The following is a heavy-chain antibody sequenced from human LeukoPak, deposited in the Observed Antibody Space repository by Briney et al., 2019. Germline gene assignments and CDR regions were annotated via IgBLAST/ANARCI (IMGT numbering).Heavy chain of an antibody. CDR1: GGSISSYY. CDR2: IYTSGST. Sequence: SETLSLTCTVSGGSISSYYWSWIRQPPGKGLEWIGYIYTSGSTNYNPSLKSRVTISVDTSKNQFSLKLSSVTAADTAVYYCARLFWGSGCYYYYMDVWGKGTTVTVSS. CDR3: ARLFWGSGCYYYYMDV. J-gene: IGHJ6*03. V-gene: IGHV4-4*09. D-gene: IGHD7-27*01.